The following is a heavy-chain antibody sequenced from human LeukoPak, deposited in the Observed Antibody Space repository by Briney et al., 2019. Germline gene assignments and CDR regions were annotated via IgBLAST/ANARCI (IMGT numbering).Heavy chain of an antibody. D-gene: IGHD5-12*01. CDR3: AEEYSGYDFDY. Sequence: GGSLRLSCAASGFTLRSYDISWVRQAPGKGLEWVAATSGSGVNSYYADSVRGRFTISRDNSQNTLYLQMDSLRAEDTALYYCAEEYSGYDFDYWGQGTLVTVSS. J-gene: IGHJ4*02. CDR1: GFTLRSYD. V-gene: IGHV3-23*01. CDR2: TSGSGVNS.